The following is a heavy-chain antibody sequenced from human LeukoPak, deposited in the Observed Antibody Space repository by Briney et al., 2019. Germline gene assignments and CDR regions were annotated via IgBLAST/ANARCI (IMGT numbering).Heavy chain of an antibody. V-gene: IGHV3-53*01. Sequence: GGSLRLSCGVSGFTVSSNYMSWVRQAPGKGLEWVSVIYGGGSTYYADSVKGRFTISRDNSKNTLYLQMNTLRAEDTAVYYCARGDYFGSGSYLDSWGQGTLVTVSS. J-gene: IGHJ4*02. CDR2: IYGGGST. CDR3: ARGDYFGSGSYLDS. D-gene: IGHD3-10*01. CDR1: GFTVSSNY.